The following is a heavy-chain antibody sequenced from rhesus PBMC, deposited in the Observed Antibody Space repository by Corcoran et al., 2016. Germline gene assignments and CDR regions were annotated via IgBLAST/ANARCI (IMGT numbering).Heavy chain of an antibody. D-gene: IGHD3S6*01. CDR2: IDPKHTDT. CDR3: AKGTNPDVDY. Sequence: EVQLVQSGAEVKRPGESLKISCKTSGYSFSSYWISWVRQMPGKGLEWRGAIDPKHTDTSNSPSFQGKVTTSADKSISTAYLQWSSLKASDSSTYYCAKGTNPDVDYWGQGVLVTVSS. J-gene: IGHJ4*01. V-gene: IGHV5-2*01. CDR1: GYSFSSYW.